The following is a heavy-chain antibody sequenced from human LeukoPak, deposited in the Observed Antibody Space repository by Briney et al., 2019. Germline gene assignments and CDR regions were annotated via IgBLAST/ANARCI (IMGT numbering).Heavy chain of an antibody. J-gene: IGHJ1*01. V-gene: IGHV3-66*01. Sequence: GGSLRLSCALSGATVSSNHMSWVRQAPGKGLEWVSAIYAAGGTYYADSVKGRFTLSRDISKNMLYLLLNSLRAEDTAVYYCVRDSSWGQGALVTVSS. CDR1: GATVSSNH. CDR3: VRDSS. CDR2: IYAAGGT.